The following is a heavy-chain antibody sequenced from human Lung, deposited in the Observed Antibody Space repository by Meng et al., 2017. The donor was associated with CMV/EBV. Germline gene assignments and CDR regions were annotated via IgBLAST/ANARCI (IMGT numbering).Heavy chain of an antibody. Sequence: YNFFSFSLNWVRQAPGQGLEWIGLINTNTGRPTYAQSLAGRYVFSLDTGVTTAYLQISRLKAEDTAVYYCARTYDYSWKNLHYIDYWGQGTLVTVSS. CDR2: INTNTGRP. J-gene: IGHJ4*02. CDR1: YNFFSFS. CDR3: ARTYDYSWKNLHYIDY. D-gene: IGHD3-16*01. V-gene: IGHV7-4-1*02.